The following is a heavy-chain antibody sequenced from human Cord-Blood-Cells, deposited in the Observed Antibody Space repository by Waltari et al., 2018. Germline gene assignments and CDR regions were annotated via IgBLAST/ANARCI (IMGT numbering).Heavy chain of an antibody. J-gene: IGHJ4*02. Sequence: QVQLVQSGAKVKKPGASVKVSCQASGKPFTSYDINWARQRTGQGLEWMGWMNPNSGNTSYAQKFQGRVTITRNTSISTAYMELSSLRSEDTAVYFCAREMYYYGSGSFDYWGQGTLVTVSS. V-gene: IGHV1-8*03. CDR2: MNPNSGNT. CDR3: AREMYYYGSGSFDY. D-gene: IGHD3-10*01. CDR1: GKPFTSYD.